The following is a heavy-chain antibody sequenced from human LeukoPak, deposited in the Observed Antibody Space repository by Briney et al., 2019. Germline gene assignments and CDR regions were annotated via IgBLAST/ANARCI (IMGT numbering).Heavy chain of an antibody. J-gene: IGHJ4*02. CDR2: IYYSGST. D-gene: IGHD6-13*01. CDR1: GGSIGSYY. Sequence: SETLSLTCTVSGGSIGSYYWSWIRQPPGKGLEWIGYIYYSGSTNYNPSLKGRVTISVDTSKNQFSLKLSSVTAADTAVYYCAVVEYSSSWYDYWGQGTLVTVSS. CDR3: AVVEYSSSWYDY. V-gene: IGHV4-59*12.